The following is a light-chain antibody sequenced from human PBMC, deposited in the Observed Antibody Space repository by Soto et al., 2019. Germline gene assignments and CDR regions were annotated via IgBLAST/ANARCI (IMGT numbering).Light chain of an antibody. Sequence: QSVLTQPPSVSGAPGQRVTVSCTGSSSNIGAGYDVHWYQQLPGTAPKLLIYGNSNRPSGVPDRFSGSKSGTSASLAITGLQAEDEADYYCQSYDSSLSSLFGGETKVTVL. CDR2: GNS. J-gene: IGLJ3*02. CDR1: SSNIGAGYD. V-gene: IGLV1-40*01. CDR3: QSYDSSLSSL.